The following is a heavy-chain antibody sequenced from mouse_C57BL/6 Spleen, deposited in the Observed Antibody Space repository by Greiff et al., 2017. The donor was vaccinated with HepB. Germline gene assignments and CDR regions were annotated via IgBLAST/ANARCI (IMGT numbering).Heavy chain of an antibody. CDR3: ARRYSYAMDY. CDR2: IDPSDSYT. CDR1: GYTFTSYW. J-gene: IGHJ4*01. V-gene: IGHV1-50*01. D-gene: IGHD2-12*01. Sequence: QVQLQQPGAELVKPGASVKLSCKASGYTFTSYWMQWVKQRPGQGLEWIGEIDPSDSYTNYNQKFKGKATLTVDTSSSTAYMQLSSLTSEDSAVYDCARRYSYAMDYWGQGTSVTVSS.